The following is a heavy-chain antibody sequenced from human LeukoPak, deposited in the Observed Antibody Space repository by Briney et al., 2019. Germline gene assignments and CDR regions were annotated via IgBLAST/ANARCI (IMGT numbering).Heavy chain of an antibody. Sequence: PGGSLRLSCAASGFTFMTYWMHWVRQAPGKGLVWVSRINSDGTSTTHADSVKGRFTISRDNAKNSLYPQMNSLRAEDTALYYCAKDIRTGYSSGWYDSGDAFDIWGQGTMVTVSS. CDR1: GFTFMTYW. D-gene: IGHD6-19*01. V-gene: IGHV3-74*01. CDR3: AKDIRTGYSSGWYDSGDAFDI. CDR2: INSDGTST. J-gene: IGHJ3*02.